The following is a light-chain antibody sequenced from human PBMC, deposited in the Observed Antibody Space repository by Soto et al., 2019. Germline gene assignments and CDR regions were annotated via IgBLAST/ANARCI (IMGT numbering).Light chain of an antibody. CDR3: QQRRNWPPT. J-gene: IGKJ1*01. V-gene: IGKV3-11*01. CDR1: QSVSSY. Sequence: EIVLTQSPATLSLSPGERATLSCRASQSVSSYLAWYQQKPGQAPRLLIYDASNRATGIPARFSGSGSGTDFTLTISSLEPEDFAVYYCQQRRNWPPTFGQGTKADIK. CDR2: DAS.